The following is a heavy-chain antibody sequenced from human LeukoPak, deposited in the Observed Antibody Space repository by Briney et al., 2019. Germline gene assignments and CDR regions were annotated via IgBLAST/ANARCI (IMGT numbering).Heavy chain of an antibody. CDR3: AKDGGLWVSAHWGDS. CDR2: ISGSGDST. D-gene: IGHD7-27*01. CDR1: GFTFSSYA. V-gene: IGHV3-23*01. J-gene: IGHJ4*02. Sequence: QSGGSLRLSCAASGFTFSSYALNWVRQAPGKGLEWVSTISGSGDSTYYAASVKGRFTVSRDNSKNTLFLQMNSLRAEDTAVYYCAKDGGLWVSAHWGDSWGRGTLVTVSS.